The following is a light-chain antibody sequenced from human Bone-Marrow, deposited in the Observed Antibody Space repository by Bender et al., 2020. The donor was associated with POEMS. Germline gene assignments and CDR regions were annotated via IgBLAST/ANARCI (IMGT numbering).Light chain of an antibody. Sequence: QSALTQPASVSGSPGQSITLSCIGTSSDVGTYNYVSWYQQHPGKAPKLMIYHVTSRPSGISNRFSGSKSGNTASLTISGLQAEDEADYYCSSYTTSPLFWVFGGGTKLTVL. J-gene: IGLJ3*02. CDR1: SSDVGTYNY. CDR3: SSYTTSPLFWV. CDR2: HVT. V-gene: IGLV2-14*03.